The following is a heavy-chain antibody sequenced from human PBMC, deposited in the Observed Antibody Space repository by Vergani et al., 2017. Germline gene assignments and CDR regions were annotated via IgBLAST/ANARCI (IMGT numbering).Heavy chain of an antibody. J-gene: IGHJ6*03. CDR1: GFTFSSYW. CDR2: INSDGSST. Sequence: EVQLVESGGGLVQPGGSLRLSCAASGFTFSSYWMHWVRQAPGKGLVWVSRINSDGSSTSYADSVKGRFTISRDNAKNSLYLQMNSLRAEDTAVYYCARVVMTTVNYYYYYMDVWGKGTTVTVSS. D-gene: IGHD4-11*01. CDR3: ARVVMTTVNYYYYYMDV. V-gene: IGHV3-74*01.